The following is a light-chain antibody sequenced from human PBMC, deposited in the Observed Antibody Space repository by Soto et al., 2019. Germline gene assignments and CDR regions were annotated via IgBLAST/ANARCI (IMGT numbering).Light chain of an antibody. CDR3: QQYNSYRRT. CDR1: QSISSW. Sequence: DLPMTQSPSTLSASVGDRVTITCRASQSISSWLAWYQQKPGKAPKLLIYKASSLESGVPSRFSGTGSGTEFTLTISSLQPDDFATYYCQQYNSYRRTFGQGTKVEIK. V-gene: IGKV1-5*03. J-gene: IGKJ1*01. CDR2: KAS.